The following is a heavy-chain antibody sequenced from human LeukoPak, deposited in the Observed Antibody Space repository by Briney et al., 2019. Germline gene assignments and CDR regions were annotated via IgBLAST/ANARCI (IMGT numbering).Heavy chain of an antibody. CDR2: ISTSSTTI. CDR3: ARDRWYFDL. Sequence: GGSLRLSCAASGFSFSSYSMNWVRQAPGKGLEWVSYISTSSTTIYYADSVKGRFTISRDNAKNSLSLQMNSLRAEDTAVYYCARDRWYFDLWGRGTLVTVSS. CDR1: GFSFSSYS. J-gene: IGHJ2*01. V-gene: IGHV3-48*04.